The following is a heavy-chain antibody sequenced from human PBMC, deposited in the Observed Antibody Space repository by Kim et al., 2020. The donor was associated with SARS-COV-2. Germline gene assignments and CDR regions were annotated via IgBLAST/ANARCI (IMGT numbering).Heavy chain of an antibody. CDR1: GYTFSGYY. J-gene: IGHJ6*02. CDR2: INPHSGDT. D-gene: IGHD3-3*01. Sequence: ASVKVSCKASGYTFSGYYIHWVRQAPGQGLEWMGRINPHSGDTDYSQKFLGRVTLTRDTSISTAYMDLSGLISNDTAIYYCARVIRYNFGYYYTGVDVWGPGTTVTVSS. CDR3: ARVIRYNFGYYYTGVDV. V-gene: IGHV1-2*06.